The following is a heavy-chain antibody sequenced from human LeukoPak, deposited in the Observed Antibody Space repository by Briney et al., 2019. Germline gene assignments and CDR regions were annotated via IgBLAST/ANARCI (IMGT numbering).Heavy chain of an antibody. Sequence: GGSLRLSCAASGFTFSSYSMNWVRQAPGKGLEWVSSISSSSSYIYYADSVKGRFTISRDNAKNSLYLQMNSLRAEDTAVYYCARTEGRITMVRGYDAFDIWGQGTMVTVSS. J-gene: IGHJ3*02. D-gene: IGHD3-10*01. CDR3: ARTEGRITMVRGYDAFDI. CDR1: GFTFSSYS. CDR2: ISSSSSYI. V-gene: IGHV3-21*01.